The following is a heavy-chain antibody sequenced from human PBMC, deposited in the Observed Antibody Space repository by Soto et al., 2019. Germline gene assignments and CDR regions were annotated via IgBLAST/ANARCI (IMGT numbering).Heavy chain of an antibody. Sequence: PSVKVSCKASGGTFSSYAISWVRQAPGQGPEWMGGIIPIFGAANYAQKFQGRVTITADESTSTAYMELSSLRSEDTAVYYCARDPDYGVRGGFDYWGQGTLVTLSS. CDR2: IIPIFGAA. CDR3: ARDPDYGVRGGFDY. D-gene: IGHD4-17*01. V-gene: IGHV1-69*13. CDR1: GGTFSSYA. J-gene: IGHJ4*02.